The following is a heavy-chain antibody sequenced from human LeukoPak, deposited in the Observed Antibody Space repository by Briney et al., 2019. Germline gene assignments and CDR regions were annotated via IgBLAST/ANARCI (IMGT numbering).Heavy chain of an antibody. Sequence: PGGSLRLSCAASGFTFSTFAMIWVRQPPGKGLEWVSSITSGSSYIYYADSVKGRFTISRDNAKNSLYLQMNSLRAEDTAVYYCARGDDFWSGSPSIYWGQGTLVTVSS. CDR3: ARGDDFWSGSPSIY. D-gene: IGHD3-3*01. CDR1: GFTFSTFA. CDR2: ITSGSSYI. J-gene: IGHJ4*02. V-gene: IGHV3-21*01.